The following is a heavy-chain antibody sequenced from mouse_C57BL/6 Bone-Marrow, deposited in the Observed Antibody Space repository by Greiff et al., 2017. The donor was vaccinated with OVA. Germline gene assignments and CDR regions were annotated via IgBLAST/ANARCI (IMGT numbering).Heavy chain of an antibody. CDR2: IHPNSGST. D-gene: IGHD1-1*01. CDR1: GYTFTSYW. V-gene: IGHV1-64*01. J-gene: IGHJ4*01. Sequence: QVQLQQPGAELVKPGASVKLSCKASGYTFTSYWMHWVKQRPGQGLEWIGMIHPNSGSTNYNEKFKSKATLTVDKSSSTAYMQLSSLTSEDSAVYYCARDPHYYGSSSAMDYWGQGTSVTVSS. CDR3: ARDPHYYGSSSAMDY.